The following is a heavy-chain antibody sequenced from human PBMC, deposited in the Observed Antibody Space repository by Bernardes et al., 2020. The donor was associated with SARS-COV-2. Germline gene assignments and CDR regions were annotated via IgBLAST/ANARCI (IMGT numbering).Heavy chain of an antibody. J-gene: IGHJ5*02. CDR1: GGSIGSDY. V-gene: IGHV4-59*01. D-gene: IGHD3-22*01. Sequence: SETLSLTCSVSGGSIGSDYWSWIRQPPGKGLEWIGHIYYGGSTNYNPSLKSRVTISVDASKNHFSLRLSSVTAADTAVYYCAKEVSYYDSTGYVGPNWFGPWGQGTLVTVSS. CDR3: AKEVSYYDSTGYVGPNWFGP. CDR2: IYYGGST.